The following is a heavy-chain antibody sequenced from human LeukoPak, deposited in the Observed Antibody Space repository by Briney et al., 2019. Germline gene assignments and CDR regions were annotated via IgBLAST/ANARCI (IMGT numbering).Heavy chain of an antibody. J-gene: IGHJ4*02. V-gene: IGHV3-7*05. CDR3: ARDAGYEIYYDFWSGYSYYFDY. CDR2: IKEDGSEK. D-gene: IGHD3-3*01. Sequence: PGGSLRLSCAASGFTFSSYWMSWVRQAPGKGLEWEANIKEDGSEKYYVDSVKGRFTISRDNAKNSLYLQMNSLRAEDTAVYYCARDAGYEIYYDFWSGYSYYFDYWGQGTLVTVSS. CDR1: GFTFSSYW.